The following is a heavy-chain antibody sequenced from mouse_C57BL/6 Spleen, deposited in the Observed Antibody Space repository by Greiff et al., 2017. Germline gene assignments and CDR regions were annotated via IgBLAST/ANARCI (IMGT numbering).Heavy chain of an antibody. CDR1: GYTFTSYW. V-gene: IGHV1-69*01. Sequence: QVQLQQPGAELVMPGASVKLSCKASGYTFTSYWMHWVKQRPGQGLEWIGEIDPSDSYTNYNQKFKGKSTLPVDKSSSTAYMQLSSLTSEDSAVYYCARGGTGYYFDDWGQGTTLTVSS. CDR3: ARGGTGYYFDD. D-gene: IGHD3-3*01. J-gene: IGHJ2*01. CDR2: IDPSDSYT.